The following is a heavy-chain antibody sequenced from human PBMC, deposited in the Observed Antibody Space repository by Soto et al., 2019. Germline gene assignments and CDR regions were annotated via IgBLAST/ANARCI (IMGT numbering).Heavy chain of an antibody. V-gene: IGHV4-39*01. D-gene: IGHD3-3*01. J-gene: IGHJ4*02. CDR2: VSYSGST. CDR3: ARGHGGITVFGDPGHFDY. CDR1: GDSISSSTYY. Sequence: PSETLSLTCTVSGDSISSSTYYWGWIRQPPGKGLEWIGSVSYSGSTYYNPPLKSRLTISVDTSKNQFSLKVNSVSAADTAVYFCARGHGGITVFGDPGHFDYWGQGTLVTVSS.